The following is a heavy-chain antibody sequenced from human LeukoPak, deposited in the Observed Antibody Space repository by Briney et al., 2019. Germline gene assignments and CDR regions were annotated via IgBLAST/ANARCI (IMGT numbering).Heavy chain of an antibody. CDR3: ARGGWDSSGWYDYFDY. J-gene: IGHJ4*02. Sequence: GGSLRLSCAASGFTFSNYAMNWVRQAPGKGLEWVAVISYDGSNKYYADSVKGRCTISRDNSKNTLYLQMNSLRAEDTAVYYCARGGWDSSGWYDYFDYWGQGTLVTVSS. CDR1: GFTFSNYA. D-gene: IGHD6-19*01. V-gene: IGHV3-30-3*01. CDR2: ISYDGSNK.